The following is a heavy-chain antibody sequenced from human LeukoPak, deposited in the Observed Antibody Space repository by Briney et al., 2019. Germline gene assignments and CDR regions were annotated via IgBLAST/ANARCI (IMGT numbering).Heavy chain of an antibody. V-gene: IGHV3-23*01. CDR1: GFSFSSYA. Sequence: HPGGSLRLSCAASGFSFSSYAMSWVRQAPGKGLEWVSAISGSGSSTYYADSAKGRFTISRDNSKDTLYLQMNSLRAEDMAVYYCAKDARGYTQPIDYWGQGTLVTVSS. D-gene: IGHD5-18*01. J-gene: IGHJ4*02. CDR3: AKDARGYTQPIDY. CDR2: ISGSGSST.